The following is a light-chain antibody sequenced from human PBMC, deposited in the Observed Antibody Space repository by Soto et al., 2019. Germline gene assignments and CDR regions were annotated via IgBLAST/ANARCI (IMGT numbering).Light chain of an antibody. CDR1: QSVGTF. CDR2: GAS. CDR3: QQYGSSPT. Sequence: EIVMTQSPGTLSLSPGERATLSCRASQSVGTFFAWYQQKPGQAPRLLIDGASSRATGIPDRFSGRGSGTDFTLTSSRLEHEDVAVYYCQQYGSSPTFGGGTKVDI. J-gene: IGKJ4*01. V-gene: IGKV3-20*01.